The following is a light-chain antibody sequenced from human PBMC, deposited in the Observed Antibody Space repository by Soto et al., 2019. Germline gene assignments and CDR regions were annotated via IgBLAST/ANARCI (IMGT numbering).Light chain of an antibody. Sequence: IQMTQSPSTLSTSIGDRVTITCQASQDIRNYLNWYQQKPGKAPNLLMYDASTLETGVPSRFSGSGSGTDFTFTITNLQPEDIATYYCQQYYNLPITFGQGTRLEIK. V-gene: IGKV1-33*01. J-gene: IGKJ5*01. CDR3: QQYYNLPIT. CDR2: DAS. CDR1: QDIRNY.